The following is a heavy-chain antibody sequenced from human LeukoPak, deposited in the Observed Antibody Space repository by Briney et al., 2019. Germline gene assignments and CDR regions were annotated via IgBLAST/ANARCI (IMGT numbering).Heavy chain of an antibody. Sequence: GASVKVSCKASGYNFVGCFMHWVRQAPGQGLEWMGWINPKSGGTNYAQNFQHRVALTRDTSISTAYMELSSLTSDDTAVYYCARDFNDYQSSGYYVLNSWGQRSLLTVSS. V-gene: IGHV1-2*02. D-gene: IGHD3-22*01. CDR1: GYNFVGCF. CDR3: ARDFNDYQSSGYYVLNS. CDR2: INPKSGGT. J-gene: IGHJ4*02.